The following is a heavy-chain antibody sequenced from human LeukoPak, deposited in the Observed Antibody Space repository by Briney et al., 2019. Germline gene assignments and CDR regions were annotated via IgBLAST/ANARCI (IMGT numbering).Heavy chain of an antibody. J-gene: IGHJ4*02. D-gene: IGHD3-10*01. CDR2: INTNTGNP. Sequence: ASVKVSCKASGYTFTSYDINWVRQATGQGLEWMGWINTNTGNPTYAQGFTGRFVFSLDTSVSTAYLQISSLKAEDTAVYYCARDLEGWDITMVRGVTEDYWGQGTLVTVSS. CDR1: GYTFTSYD. CDR3: ARDLEGWDITMVRGVTEDY. V-gene: IGHV7-4-1*02.